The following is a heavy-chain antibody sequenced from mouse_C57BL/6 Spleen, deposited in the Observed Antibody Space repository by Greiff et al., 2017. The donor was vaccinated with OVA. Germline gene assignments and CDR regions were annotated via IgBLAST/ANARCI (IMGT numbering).Heavy chain of an antibody. V-gene: IGHV1-78*01. D-gene: IGHD1-1*01. CDR1: GYTFTDHT. CDR2: IYPRDGST. CDR3: ARGGGGSSYSYAMDY. Sequence: QVQLKESDAELVKPGASVKISCKVSGYTFTDHTIHWMKQRPEQGLEWIGYIYPRDGSTKYNEKFKGKATLTADKSSSTAYMQLNSLTSEDSAVYFCARGGGGSSYSYAMDYWGQGTSVTVSS. J-gene: IGHJ4*01.